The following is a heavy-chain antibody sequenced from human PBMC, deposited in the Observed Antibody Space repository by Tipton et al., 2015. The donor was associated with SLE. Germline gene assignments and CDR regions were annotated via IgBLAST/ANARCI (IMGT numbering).Heavy chain of an antibody. D-gene: IGHD3-3*01. CDR3: ARDPYDSWSDYQATFDY. V-gene: IGHV4-61*02. CDR2: IYASGNT. CDR1: GASINSGTYY. Sequence: TLSLTCTVSGASINSGTYYWNWIRHPAGKGLEWIGRIYASGNTDYNPSLKSRVTISIDTSKNHFSLKLTSVTAADTAVYYCARDPYDSWSDYQATFDYWGQGTLVTVSP. J-gene: IGHJ4*02.